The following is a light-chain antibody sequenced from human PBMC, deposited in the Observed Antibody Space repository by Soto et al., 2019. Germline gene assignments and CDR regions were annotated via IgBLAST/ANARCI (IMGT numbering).Light chain of an antibody. CDR2: KAS. J-gene: IGKJ1*01. CDR3: QQYST. Sequence: DIQMTQSPSTLSASVGDIVTITCRASQSISSWLAWYQQKPGKAPKLLIYKASSLESGVPSRFSGSGSGTEFTLTISSLQPDDFTTYYCQQYSTFGQGTKVEIK. CDR1: QSISSW. V-gene: IGKV1-5*03.